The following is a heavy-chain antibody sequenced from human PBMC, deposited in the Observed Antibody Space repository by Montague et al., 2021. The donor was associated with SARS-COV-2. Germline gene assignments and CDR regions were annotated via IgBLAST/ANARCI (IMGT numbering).Heavy chain of an antibody. J-gene: IGHJ6*02. V-gene: IGHV4-39*07. Sequence: SETLSLTCSVSGGTLSSTSFYWGWIRQPPEKGLEWIGEINHSANTKYNPSLKSPVTISIDTSKNQFSLKMTSVTAADTATYYCASGIYPSGSYYNRYYCGLNIWGPGTTVIVSS. D-gene: IGHD3-10*01. CDR3: ASGIYPSGSYYNRYYCGLNI. CDR2: INHSANT. CDR1: GGTLSSTSFY.